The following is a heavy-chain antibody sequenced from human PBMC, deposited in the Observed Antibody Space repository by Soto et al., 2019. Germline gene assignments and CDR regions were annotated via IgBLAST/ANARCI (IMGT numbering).Heavy chain of an antibody. D-gene: IGHD2-15*01. CDR2: INAGNGNT. Sequence: ASVRVSCTASGYTFTSCAMHWVRQAPGQRLEWMGWINAGNGNTKYSQKFQGRVTITMDTSASTAYMELSSLRSEDTAVYYCARLGKVVVAATNYYYYMDVWGKGTTVTV. CDR1: GYTFTSCA. J-gene: IGHJ6*03. V-gene: IGHV1-3*01. CDR3: ARLGKVVVAATNYYYYMDV.